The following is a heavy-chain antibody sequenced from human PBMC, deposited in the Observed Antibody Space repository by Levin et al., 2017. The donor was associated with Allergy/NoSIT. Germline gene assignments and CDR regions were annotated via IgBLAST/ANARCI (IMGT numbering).Heavy chain of an antibody. D-gene: IGHD2-21*02. V-gene: IGHV3-49*04. J-gene: IGHJ4*02. CDR2: IRSKAYGGTT. CDR3: TRGLHIVVVTAIPESDY. CDR1: GFTFGDYA. Sequence: GGSLRLSCTASGFTFGDYAMSWVRQAPGKGLEWVGFIRSKAYGGTTEYAASVKGRFTISRDDSKSIAYLQMNSLKTEDTAVYYCTRGLHIVVVTAIPESDYWGQGTLVTVSS.